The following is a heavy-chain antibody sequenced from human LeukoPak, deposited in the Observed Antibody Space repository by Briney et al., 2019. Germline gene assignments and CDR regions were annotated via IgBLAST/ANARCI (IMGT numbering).Heavy chain of an antibody. CDR1: GYAFSAYY. J-gene: IGHJ4*02. D-gene: IGHD3-9*01. CDR3: AGGSRYHDWLSPLDS. CDR2: LNPQTGDT. V-gene: IGHV1-2*02. Sequence: ASVKVSCKASGYAFSAYYMHWVRQAPGQGLEWMGWLNPQTGDTHFAQKFQGRVTFTRDTSISTAYMAMSRLRSDDTAVFYCAGGSRYHDWLSPLDSWGQGTLVTVSS.